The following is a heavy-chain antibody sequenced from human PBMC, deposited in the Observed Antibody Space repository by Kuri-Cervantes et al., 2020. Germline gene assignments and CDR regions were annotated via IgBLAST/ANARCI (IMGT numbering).Heavy chain of an antibody. CDR2: INSDGSST. D-gene: IGHD6-13*01. CDR1: GFTFDDYG. CDR3: ARDVADRSWYLGYYYYGMDV. V-gene: IGHV3-74*01. J-gene: IGHJ6*02. Sequence: GESLKISCAASGFTFDDYGMSWVRQAPGKGLEWVSRINSDGSSTSYADSVKGRFTISRDNAKNTLYLQMNSLRAEDTAVYYCARDVADRSWYLGYYYYGMDVWGQGTTVTVSS.